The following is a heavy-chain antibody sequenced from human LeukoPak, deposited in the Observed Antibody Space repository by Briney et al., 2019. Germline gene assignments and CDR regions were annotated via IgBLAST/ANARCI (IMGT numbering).Heavy chain of an antibody. Sequence: PGGSLRLSCAASGFTFSSYAMSWVRQAPGKGLEWVSYISSSGSTIYYADPVKGRFTISRDNAKNSLYLQMNSLRAEDTAVYYCAELGITMIGGVWGKGTTVTISS. CDR3: AELGITMIGGV. V-gene: IGHV3-48*03. J-gene: IGHJ6*04. D-gene: IGHD3-10*02. CDR1: GFTFSSYA. CDR2: ISSSGSTI.